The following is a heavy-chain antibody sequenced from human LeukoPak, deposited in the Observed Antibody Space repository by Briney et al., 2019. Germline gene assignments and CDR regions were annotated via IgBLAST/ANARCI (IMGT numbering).Heavy chain of an antibody. CDR2: ISYDGSNK. CDR1: GFTFSSYA. J-gene: IGHJ4*02. V-gene: IGHV3-30*04. Sequence: GGSLRLSCAASGFTFSSYAMHWVRQAPGKGLEWVAVISYDGSNKYYADSVKGRFTISRDNSKNTLYLQMNSLRAEDTAVYYCARDALPPPDFGGDCYSHYFDYWGQGTLVTVSS. CDR3: ARDALPPPDFGGDCYSHYFDY. D-gene: IGHD2-21*02.